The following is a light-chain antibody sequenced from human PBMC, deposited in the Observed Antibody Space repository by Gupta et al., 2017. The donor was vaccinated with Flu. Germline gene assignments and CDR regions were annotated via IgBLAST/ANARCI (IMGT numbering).Light chain of an antibody. Sequence: SYVLTQPPSMSVAPGPAARLACGGRNIGGKTVLWYQQKTAPAPLLLIFDDSDRPSGIPERFSGSKSGNTATLTISALEAGDEADYYCQVWDTDSDHYVFGPGTKVTVL. CDR2: DDS. CDR3: QVWDTDSDHYV. V-gene: IGLV3-21*02. CDR1: NIGGKT. J-gene: IGLJ1*01.